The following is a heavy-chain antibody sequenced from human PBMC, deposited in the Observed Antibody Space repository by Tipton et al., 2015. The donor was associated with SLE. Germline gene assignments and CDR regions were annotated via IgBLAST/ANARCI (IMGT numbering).Heavy chain of an antibody. Sequence: TLSLTCTVSGGSITSYYWSWIRQPPGKGLEWIGYIYYSGSTNYNPSLKSRVSISVDTSKNQFSLKLSSVTAADPAVYYCARDLYYSDTSGYYSLLDYWGQGTLVTVSS. CDR1: GGSITSYY. V-gene: IGHV4-59*01. D-gene: IGHD3-22*01. CDR3: ARDLYYSDTSGYYSLLDY. CDR2: IYYSGST. J-gene: IGHJ4*02.